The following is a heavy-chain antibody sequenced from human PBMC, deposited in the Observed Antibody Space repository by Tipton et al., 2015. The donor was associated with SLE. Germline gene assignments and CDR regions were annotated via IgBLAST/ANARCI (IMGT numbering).Heavy chain of an antibody. Sequence: TLSLTCTVSGGSISSSSYYWGWIRQPPGKGLEWIGSIYYSGSTYYNPSLKSRVTISVDTSKSQFSLKLRSVAAADTAVYYCARDRRGWYFDLWGRGTLVTVSS. V-gene: IGHV4-39*07. CDR2: IYYSGST. CDR3: ARDRRGWYFDL. CDR1: GGSISSSSYY. D-gene: IGHD3-10*01. J-gene: IGHJ2*01.